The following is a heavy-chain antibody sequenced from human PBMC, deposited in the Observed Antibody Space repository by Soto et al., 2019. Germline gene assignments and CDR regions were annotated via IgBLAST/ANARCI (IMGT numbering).Heavy chain of an antibody. CDR3: AIELWWYTQ. CDR1: GFTFSDHA. J-gene: IGHJ4*02. V-gene: IGHV3-23*01. CDR2: ISGGGSGA. D-gene: IGHD2-15*01. Sequence: EVQLLESGGGLVQPGGSLRLSCTASGFTFSDHAMTWVRQAPGKGLEWVSGISGGGSGAYYADSVKGRFTVSRANSKNTLFLQMDSLRAEDTAVYYCAIELWWYTQWGQGTVVTVSS.